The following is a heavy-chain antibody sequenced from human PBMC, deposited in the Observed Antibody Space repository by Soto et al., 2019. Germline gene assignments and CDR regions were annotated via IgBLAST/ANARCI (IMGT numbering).Heavy chain of an antibody. J-gene: IGHJ3*02. CDR1: GYTFTRHY. CDR2: INSSGGHT. D-gene: IGHD3-3*01. Sequence: QMQLVQSGAEVEKPGASVKVSCKASGYTFTRHYIHWVRQAPGQGLEWMGIINSSGGHTYYAQKFQGRVDLLSDTSRSTVYMELSSLRSEDTAVYFCARDLLAACSDALDIWGQGTMVTVSS. V-gene: IGHV1-46*01. CDR3: ARDLLAACSDALDI.